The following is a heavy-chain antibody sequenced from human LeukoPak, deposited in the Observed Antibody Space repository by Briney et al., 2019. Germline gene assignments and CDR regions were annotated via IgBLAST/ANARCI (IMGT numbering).Heavy chain of an antibody. D-gene: IGHD3-22*01. CDR1: GYTFTSYY. Sequence: ASVKVSCKASGYTFTSYYMHWVRQAPGQGLEWMGIINPSGGSTSYAQKFQGGVTMTRDMSTSTVYMELSSLRAEDTAVYYCARAGDYYDSSGYYKRLFDYWGQGTLVTVSS. V-gene: IGHV1-46*01. CDR2: INPSGGST. CDR3: ARAGDYYDSSGYYKRLFDY. J-gene: IGHJ4*02.